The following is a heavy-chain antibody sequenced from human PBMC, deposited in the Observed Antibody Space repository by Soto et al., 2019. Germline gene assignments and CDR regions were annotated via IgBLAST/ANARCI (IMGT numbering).Heavy chain of an antibody. V-gene: IGHV1-69*13. CDR2: IIPIFGTA. Sequence: GASVKVSCKASGGTFSSYAISWVRQAPGQGLEWMGGIIPIFGTANYAQKFQGRVTITADESTSTAYMELSSLRSEETAVYYCARDNRVEMATITVYYGMDVWGQGTTVTVSS. CDR3: ARDNRVEMATITVYYGMDV. D-gene: IGHD5-12*01. J-gene: IGHJ6*02. CDR1: GGTFSSYA.